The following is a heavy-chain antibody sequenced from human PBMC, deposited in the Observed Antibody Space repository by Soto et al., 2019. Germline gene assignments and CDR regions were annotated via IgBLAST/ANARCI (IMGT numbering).Heavy chain of an antibody. CDR1: GGTFSCYA. CDR2: IIPIFGTA. CDR3: ARDAGDSTDAFDI. J-gene: IGHJ3*02. D-gene: IGHD7-27*01. Sequence: SVPVSRKASGGTFSCYALSWVRPAPGKGLEWVGGIIPIFGTANYAQKFQGRVTITADESTSTADMERSSLRSEDTAVYYCARDAGDSTDAFDIWGQGTMGTGSS. V-gene: IGHV1-69*13.